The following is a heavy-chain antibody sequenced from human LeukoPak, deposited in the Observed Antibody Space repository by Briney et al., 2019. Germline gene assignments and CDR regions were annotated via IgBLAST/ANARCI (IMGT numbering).Heavy chain of an antibody. V-gene: IGHV3-30-3*01. CDR3: AKDQEVQQQLVPVGISDY. Sequence: PGRSLRLSCAASGFTFSSYAMHWVRQAPGKGLEWVAVISYDGSNKYYADSVKGRFTISRDNSKNTLYLQMNSLRGEDTATYYCAKDQEVQQQLVPVGISDYWGQGTLVTVSS. D-gene: IGHD6-13*01. CDR2: ISYDGSNK. J-gene: IGHJ4*02. CDR1: GFTFSSYA.